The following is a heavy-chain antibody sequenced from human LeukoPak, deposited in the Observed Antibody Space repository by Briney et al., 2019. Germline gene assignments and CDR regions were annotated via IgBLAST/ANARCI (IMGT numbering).Heavy chain of an antibody. CDR1: GFTVSSNY. CDR3: ARTPYSGSFRGFDY. Sequence: GGSLRLSCAASGFTVSSNYMSWVRQAPGEGLEWVSVIYSGGGRYYADSVKGRFTISRDNSKNTLYLQMNTLRAEDTAVYYCARTPYSGSFRGFDYWGQGTLVTVSS. V-gene: IGHV3-53*01. J-gene: IGHJ4*02. CDR2: IYSGGGR. D-gene: IGHD1-26*01.